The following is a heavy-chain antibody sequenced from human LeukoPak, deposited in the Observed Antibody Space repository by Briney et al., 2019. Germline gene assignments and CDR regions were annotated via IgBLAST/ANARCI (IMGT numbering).Heavy chain of an antibody. CDR1: GFTLSSYA. Sequence: GGSLRLSCAAFGFTLSSYAMGWVRQAPGKGREWASGISGSGGSTYYADSVKGRFTISRDNSKNTLYLQMNSLRAEDTAVYYCARASDYSNYYYYMDVWGKGTTVTVSS. CDR2: ISGSGGST. V-gene: IGHV3-23*01. J-gene: IGHJ6*03. CDR3: ARASDYSNYYYYMDV. D-gene: IGHD4-11*01.